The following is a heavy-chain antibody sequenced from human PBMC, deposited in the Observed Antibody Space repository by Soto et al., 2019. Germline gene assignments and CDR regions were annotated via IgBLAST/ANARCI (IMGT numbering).Heavy chain of an antibody. CDR3: ALLKSTWCGFES. Sequence: SETLSLTCTVSGGSISSGGYYWGWIRQHPGKGLEWIAYIYYSGSSFYNPSLESRVTISVDTSKNHFSLKLRSVTAADTALYYCALLKSTWCGFESWGQGTLVTVSS. D-gene: IGHD6-13*01. CDR2: IYYSGSS. CDR1: GGSISSGGYY. J-gene: IGHJ4*02. V-gene: IGHV4-31*03.